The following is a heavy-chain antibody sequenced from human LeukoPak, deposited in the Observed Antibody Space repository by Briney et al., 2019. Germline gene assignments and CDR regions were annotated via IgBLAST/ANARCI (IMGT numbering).Heavy chain of an antibody. V-gene: IGHV4-59*08. Sequence: SETLSLTCTVSGGSINNYYWSWIRQPPGKGLEWIGYIYYSGGDMNYNPSLKSRLTISVDTSKNQISLMLTSMTAADTAVYYCARQPAATAAFDIWAQGTTVTVSS. CDR3: ARQPAATAAFDI. J-gene: IGHJ3*02. D-gene: IGHD5-18*01. CDR1: GGSINNYY. CDR2: IYYSGGDM.